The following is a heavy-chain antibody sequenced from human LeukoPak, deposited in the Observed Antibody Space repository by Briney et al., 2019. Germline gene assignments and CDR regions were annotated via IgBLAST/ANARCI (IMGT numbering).Heavy chain of an antibody. CDR1: GGSISSYY. D-gene: IGHD3-22*01. J-gene: IGHJ3*02. CDR2: IYYSGST. CDR3: ARDTKYYYDSSGYYYADAFDI. V-gene: IGHV4-59*01. Sequence: SETLSLTCTVSGGSISSYYWSWIRQPPGKGLEWIGYIYYSGSTNYNPSLKSRVTISVDTSKNQFSLKLSSVTAADTAVYYCARDTKYYYDSSGYYYADAFDIWGQGTMVTVFS.